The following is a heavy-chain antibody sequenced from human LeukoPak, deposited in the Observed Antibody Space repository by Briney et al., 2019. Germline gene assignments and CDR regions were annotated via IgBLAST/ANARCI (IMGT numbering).Heavy chain of an antibody. Sequence: GGSLRLSCAASGFTFSSSYMYWVRQAPGKGLEWVSFFYRGDSTYYAESVRGRFTISRDNSKNTLYLLMNSLIPEDTAVYYCAREVVSSPSYFDSWGQGTLVTVSS. CDR1: GFTFSSSY. CDR3: AREVVSSPSYFDS. CDR2: FYRGDST. D-gene: IGHD2-15*01. V-gene: IGHV3-53*01. J-gene: IGHJ4*02.